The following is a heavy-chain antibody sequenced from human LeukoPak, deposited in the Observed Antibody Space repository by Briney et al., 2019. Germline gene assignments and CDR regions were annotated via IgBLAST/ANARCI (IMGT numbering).Heavy chain of an antibody. D-gene: IGHD3-3*01. CDR2: IIPIFGTA. J-gene: IGHJ6*03. CDR1: GGTFSSYA. CDR3: ARVSYDIWSGYSEYMDV. Sequence: ASVKVSCKASGGTFSSYAISWVRQAPGQGLEWMGGIIPIFGTANYAQKFQGRVTITADKSTSTAYMELRSLRSDDTAVYYCARVSYDIWSGYSEYMDVWGKGTTVTVSS. V-gene: IGHV1-69*06.